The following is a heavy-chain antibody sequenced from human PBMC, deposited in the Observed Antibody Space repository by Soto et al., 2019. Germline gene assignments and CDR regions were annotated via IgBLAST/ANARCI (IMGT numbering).Heavy chain of an antibody. CDR2: IYYSGST. Sequence: SQTMSLTCTVSNGSISSSRYFCVRNCQHPGKGLEWIGSIYYSGSTYYNPSLKSRVTVSVDTSKNQFSLKLSSVTAADTAVYYCARHPSNFWFDPWGQGTLVTVSS. V-gene: IGHV4-39*01. CDR3: ARHPSNFWFDP. D-gene: IGHD4-4*01. J-gene: IGHJ5*02. CDR1: NGSISSSRYF.